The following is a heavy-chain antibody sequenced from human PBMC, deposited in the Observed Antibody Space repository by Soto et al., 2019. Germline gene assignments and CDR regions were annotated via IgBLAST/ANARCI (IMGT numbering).Heavy chain of an antibody. CDR1: GYTFTSYA. D-gene: IGHD3-3*01. Sequence: QVQLVQSGAEVKKPGASVKVSCKASGYTFTSYAMHWVRQAPGQRLEWMGWINAGNGNTKYSQKFQGRVTITRDTSASTAYMELSSLRSEDTAVYYCARVVSRLRSGYSPGYWGQGTLVTVSS. J-gene: IGHJ4*02. V-gene: IGHV1-3*01. CDR2: INAGNGNT. CDR3: ARVVSRLRSGYSPGY.